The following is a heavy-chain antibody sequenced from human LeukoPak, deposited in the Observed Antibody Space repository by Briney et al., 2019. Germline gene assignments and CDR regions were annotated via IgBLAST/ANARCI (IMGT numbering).Heavy chain of an antibody. Sequence: GASVKVSCKASGYTFTSYGISWVRQAPGQGLEWMGWISAYNGNTNYAQKLQGRVTMTTDTSTSTAYMELRSLRSDDTAVYYCARSNFGGYYDSSGYPRIDWYFDLWGRGTLVTVSS. V-gene: IGHV1-18*01. CDR3: ARSNFGGYYDSSGYPRIDWYFDL. J-gene: IGHJ2*01. CDR1: GYTFTSYG. CDR2: ISAYNGNT. D-gene: IGHD3-22*01.